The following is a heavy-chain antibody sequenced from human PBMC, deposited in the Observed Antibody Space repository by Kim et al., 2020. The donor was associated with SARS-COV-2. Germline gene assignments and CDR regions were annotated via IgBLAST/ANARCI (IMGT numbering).Heavy chain of an antibody. V-gene: IGHV1-46*01. J-gene: IGHJ6*02. CDR2: INTSGGST. CDR3: ARTPSGYYYAMDV. Sequence: PSVKVSCKASGYTFTSYYMHWVRQAPGQGLEWMGIINTSGGSTSYAQKFQGRVTMTRDTSTSTVYMELSSLRSEDTAVYYCARTPSGYYYAMDVWGQGTTVTVSS. CDR1: GYTFTSYY.